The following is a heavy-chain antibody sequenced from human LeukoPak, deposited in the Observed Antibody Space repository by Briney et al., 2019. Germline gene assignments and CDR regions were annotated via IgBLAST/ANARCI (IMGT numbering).Heavy chain of an antibody. Sequence: SETLSLTCSVSAHSVSTDYYWAWIRQPPGKGLEWIGSIYHRGNAYYNASLKSRVTISLDKSKNQFSLKLTSVTAADTALYYCAGEGTHTTNWYHWFDPWGQGTLVTVSS. CDR3: AGEGTHTTNWYHWFDP. J-gene: IGHJ5*02. V-gene: IGHV4-38-2*02. D-gene: IGHD6-13*01. CDR1: AHSVSTDYY. CDR2: IYHRGNA.